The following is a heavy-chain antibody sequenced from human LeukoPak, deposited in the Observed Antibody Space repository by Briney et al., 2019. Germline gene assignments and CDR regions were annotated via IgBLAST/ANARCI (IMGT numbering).Heavy chain of an antibody. CDR3: ASPVETSETFRFGAIFAFDI. V-gene: IGHV5-51*01. CDR1: GYSFTSYW. J-gene: IGHJ3*02. Sequence: GESLKISCKGSGYSFTSYWIGWVRQMPGKGLEWMGIIYPGDSDTRYSPSFQGQVTISADKSISTAYLQWSSLKASDTAMYYCASPVETSETFRFGAIFAFDIWGQGTMVTVSS. D-gene: IGHD3-10*01. CDR2: IYPGDSDT.